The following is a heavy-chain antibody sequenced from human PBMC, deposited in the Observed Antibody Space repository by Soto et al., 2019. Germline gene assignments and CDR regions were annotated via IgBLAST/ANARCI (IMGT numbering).Heavy chain of an antibody. V-gene: IGHV4-39*01. CDR2: IYHSGNT. CDR1: GGSIISSTYY. CDR3: ARLFQGVRPPDS. J-gene: IGHJ4*02. Sequence: QLQLQESGPGLVKPSETLSLTCTVSGGSIISSTYYWGWIRQPPGKGLEWIGSIYHSGNTYYNPSLKSRVTISVDTSKKQVTLRLSSVTAADTAIYYCARLFQGVRPPDSWGQGTLVTVSS. D-gene: IGHD3-10*01.